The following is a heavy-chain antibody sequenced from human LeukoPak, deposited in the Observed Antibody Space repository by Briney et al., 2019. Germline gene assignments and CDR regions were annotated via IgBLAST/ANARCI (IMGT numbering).Heavy chain of an antibody. V-gene: IGHV3-30-3*01. CDR1: GFTFSSYA. Sequence: PGGSLRLSCAASGFTFSSYAMHWVRQAPGKGLEWVAVISYDGSNKYYADSVKGRFTISRDNSKNTLYLQMNSLRAEDTAVYYCECRDSYRYWGQGTLVTVSS. J-gene: IGHJ4*02. CDR3: ECRDSYRY. D-gene: IGHD2-2*01. CDR2: ISYDGSNK.